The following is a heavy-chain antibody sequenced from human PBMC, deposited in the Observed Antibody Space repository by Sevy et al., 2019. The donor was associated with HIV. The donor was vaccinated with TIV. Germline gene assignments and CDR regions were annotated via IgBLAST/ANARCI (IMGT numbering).Heavy chain of an antibody. V-gene: IGHV4-59*08. CDR1: GGSITSLY. D-gene: IGHD1-26*01. Sequence: SETLSLTCTVSGGSITSLYWNWIRQSPGKGLEWIANIYYNGHVNYNPSLKSRVTLSLDTSKNQFSLRLSSVTAADTAMYYCAGENAWGRVHSWGQGTLVTVSS. CDR3: AGENAWGRVHS. CDR2: IYYNGHV. J-gene: IGHJ4*02.